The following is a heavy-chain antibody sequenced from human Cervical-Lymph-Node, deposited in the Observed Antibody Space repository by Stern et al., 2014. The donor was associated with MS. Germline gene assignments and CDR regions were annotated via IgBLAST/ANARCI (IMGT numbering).Heavy chain of an antibody. Sequence: VQLVESGGGVVQPGGSLRLSCAASGFTFSSYGMHWVRQAPGKGLEWVAVIWYDGSNKYYADSVKGRFTISRDNSKNTLYLQMNSLRAEDTAVYYGARSGGYCCSRTGGADYWGQGTLVTVSS. CDR2: IWYDGSNK. J-gene: IGHJ4*02. D-gene: IGHD2-21*01. V-gene: IGHV3-33*01. CDR3: ARSGGYCCSRTGGADY. CDR1: GFTFSSYG.